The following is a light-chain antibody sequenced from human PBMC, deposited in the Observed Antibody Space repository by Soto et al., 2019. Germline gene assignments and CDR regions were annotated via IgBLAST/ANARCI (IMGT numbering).Light chain of an antibody. CDR1: PSVSSA. CDR2: DAS. CDR3: QQRSNWTLT. V-gene: IGKV3-11*01. J-gene: IGKJ4*01. Sequence: IVVTQSPATLSLSPGERATLACRASPSVSSALAWYQQKPCQAPRLLIYDASNRATGIPARFSGSGSGTDFTLTISSLEPEDFAVYYCQQRSNWTLTFGGGTKVEIK.